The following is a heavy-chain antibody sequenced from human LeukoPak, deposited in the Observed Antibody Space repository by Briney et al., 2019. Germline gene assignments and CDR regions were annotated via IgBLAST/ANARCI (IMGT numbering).Heavy chain of an antibody. CDR2: IYHSGST. J-gene: IGHJ4*02. CDR1: GGSISSSNW. CDR3: ARVGEYDFWSGHDETLFDY. D-gene: IGHD3-3*01. V-gene: IGHV4-4*02. Sequence: SETLSLTCAVSGGSISSSNWWRWVRQPPGNALEWIGEIYHSGSTNYNPSLKSRVAISVDTSKNHFSLKLSSVTAADTAVYYCARVGEYDFWSGHDETLFDYWGQGTLVTVSS.